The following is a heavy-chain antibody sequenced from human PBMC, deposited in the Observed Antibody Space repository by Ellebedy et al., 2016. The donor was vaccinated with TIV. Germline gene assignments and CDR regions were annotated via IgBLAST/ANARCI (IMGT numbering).Heavy chain of an antibody. D-gene: IGHD3-10*01. J-gene: IGHJ5*02. CDR2: IYYSGST. Sequence: GSLRLXXTVSGGSISSYYWSWLRQPPGKGLEWIGYIYYSGSTNYNPSFKSRITISVDTTKNQFSLKLSSVTAADKAVYYCARQVANPGEDWFDPWGQGTLVTVSS. CDR3: ARQVANPGEDWFDP. CDR1: GGSISSYY. V-gene: IGHV4-59*01.